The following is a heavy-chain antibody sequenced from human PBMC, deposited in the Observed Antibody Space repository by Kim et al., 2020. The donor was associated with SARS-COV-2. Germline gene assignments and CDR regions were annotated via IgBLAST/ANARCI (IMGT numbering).Heavy chain of an antibody. J-gene: IGHJ6*02. CDR3: ARGGHGWTTQYYYYYYGMDL. Sequence: ASVKVSCKASGYTFTGYYMHWVRQATGQGLEWMGWINPNSGGTNYAQKFQGWVTMTRDTSISTAYMELSRLRSDDTAVYYCARGGHGWTTQYYYYYYGMDLWGQGTTVTVSS. V-gene: IGHV1-2*04. CDR1: GYTFTGYY. CDR2: INPNSGGT. D-gene: IGHD6-19*01.